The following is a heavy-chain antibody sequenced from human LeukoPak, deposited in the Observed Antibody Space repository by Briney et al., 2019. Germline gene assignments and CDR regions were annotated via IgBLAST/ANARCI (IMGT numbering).Heavy chain of an antibody. CDR3: ARAVLDILTGYEHFDY. CDR2: IKQDGSEK. Sequence: GGSLRLSCAASGFTFSSYWMSWVRQAPGRGLEWVANIKQDGSEKYYVDSVKGRFTISRDNAKNSLYLKMNSLRAEDTDVYYCARAVLDILTGYEHFDYWGQGTLVTVSS. CDR1: GFTFSSYW. V-gene: IGHV3-7*01. J-gene: IGHJ4*02. D-gene: IGHD3-9*01.